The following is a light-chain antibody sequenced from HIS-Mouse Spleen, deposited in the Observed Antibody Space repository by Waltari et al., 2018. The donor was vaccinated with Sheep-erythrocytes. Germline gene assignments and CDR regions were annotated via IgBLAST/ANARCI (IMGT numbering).Light chain of an antibody. Sequence: QSALTQPRSVSGSPGQSVTLSCTGTSSDVGCYNSVSWYQQHPGKAPKLMIYDVSKRPSGVPDRFSGSKSGNTASLTISGLQAEDEADYYCCSYAGSYNHVFATGTKVTVL. CDR1: SSDVGCYNS. CDR2: DVS. J-gene: IGLJ1*01. V-gene: IGLV2-11*01. CDR3: CSYAGSYNHV.